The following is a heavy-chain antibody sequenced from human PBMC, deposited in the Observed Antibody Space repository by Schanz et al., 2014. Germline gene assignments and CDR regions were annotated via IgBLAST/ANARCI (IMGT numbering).Heavy chain of an antibody. CDR3: ATIPRGNIYGYFDY. D-gene: IGHD5-18*01. Sequence: QVQLQESGPGLVKPSETLSLTCTVSGGSISSHYWSWVRQAPGEGLEWIAYLLSRERAKYNPSLDRRSTWSLDTAKSQFSLRLRYVTAADTAVYYCATIPRGNIYGYFDYWGQGSLVTVSS. J-gene: IGHJ4*02. V-gene: IGHV4-59*11. CDR1: GGSISSHY. CDR2: LLSRERA.